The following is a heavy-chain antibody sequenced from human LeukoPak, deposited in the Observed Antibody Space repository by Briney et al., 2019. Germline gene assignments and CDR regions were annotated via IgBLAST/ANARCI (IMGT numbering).Heavy chain of an antibody. CDR1: GYTFTSYY. CDR2: INPSGGST. V-gene: IGHV1-46*01. D-gene: IGHD3-3*01. Sequence: GASVKVSCKASGYTFTSYYMHWVRQAPGQGLEWMGIINPSGGSTSYAQKFQGRVTMTRDMSTSTVYMELSSLRSEDTAVYYCARDRFWSGYYASTTNYYYMDVWGKGTTVTVSS. J-gene: IGHJ6*03. CDR3: ARDRFWSGYYASTTNYYYMDV.